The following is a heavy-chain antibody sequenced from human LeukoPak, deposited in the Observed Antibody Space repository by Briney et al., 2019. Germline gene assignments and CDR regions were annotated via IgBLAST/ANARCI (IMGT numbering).Heavy chain of an antibody. D-gene: IGHD5-24*01. V-gene: IGHV3-23*01. Sequence: GGSLRLSCAASGFTFTNYAMNWVRQAPGKGLEWVSAISGSGGSSSYADSVRGRFAISRDNSNNMLYLQMNSLRAEDTAVYYCAKPLRDAGSFNYPYFDFWGQGTLVTVSS. CDR3: AKPLRDAGSFNYPYFDF. J-gene: IGHJ4*02. CDR2: ISGSGGSS. CDR1: GFTFTNYA.